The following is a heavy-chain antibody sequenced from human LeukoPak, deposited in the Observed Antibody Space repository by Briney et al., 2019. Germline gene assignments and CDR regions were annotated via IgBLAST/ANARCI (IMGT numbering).Heavy chain of an antibody. CDR1: GFTFTNYA. Sequence: PGGSLRISCAASGFTFTNYAVQWVRQAPGKGLEWVAVISYDGTNIYFGDSVKGRFTISRDNSKNTVDLQMNNLRAEDTAVYHCARGRTNFDASSPPVDWGQGTLVTVSS. V-gene: IGHV3-30*01. CDR2: ISYDGTNI. CDR3: ARGRTNFDASSPPVD. D-gene: IGHD2-8*01. J-gene: IGHJ1*01.